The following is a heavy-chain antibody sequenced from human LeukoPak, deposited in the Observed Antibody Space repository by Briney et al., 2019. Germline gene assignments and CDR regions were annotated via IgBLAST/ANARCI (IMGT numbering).Heavy chain of an antibody. CDR3: ARRLAAAGNNWFDP. J-gene: IGHJ5*02. Sequence: ASVKVSCKASGYTFTSYGISWLRQAPGQGLEWMGWISAYSGNTNYAQKLQGRVTMTTDTSTSTAYMELRSLRSDDTAVYYCARRLAAAGNNWFDPWGQGSLVTVSS. CDR1: GYTFTSYG. CDR2: ISAYSGNT. D-gene: IGHD6-13*01. V-gene: IGHV1-18*01.